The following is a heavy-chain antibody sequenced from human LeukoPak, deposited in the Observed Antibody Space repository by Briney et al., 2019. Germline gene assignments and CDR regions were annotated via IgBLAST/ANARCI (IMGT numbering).Heavy chain of an antibody. CDR1: GGSISSSSYY. Sequence: SQTLSLTCTVSGGSISSSSYYWGWIRQPPGKGLEWIGSIYYSGSTYYNPSLNSRVTISVDTSKNQFSLQLNSVTAADTAVYYCVRHDGRGGATMGSLDSWGQGSLVTVSS. D-gene: IGHD5-12*01. CDR2: IYYSGST. J-gene: IGHJ4*02. CDR3: VRHDGRGGATMGSLDS. V-gene: IGHV4-39*01.